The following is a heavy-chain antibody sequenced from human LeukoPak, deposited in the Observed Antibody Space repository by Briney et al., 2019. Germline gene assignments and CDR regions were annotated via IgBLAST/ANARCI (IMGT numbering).Heavy chain of an antibody. CDR1: GGSISSGGYS. J-gene: IGHJ3*02. CDR3: ARAELLGAFDI. CDR2: IYHSGST. Sequence: PSETLSLTCAVSGGSISSGGYSWSWIRQPPGKGLEWIGYIYHSGSTYYNPSLKSRVTISVDRSKNQFSLKLSSVIAADTAVYYCARAELLGAFDIWGQGTMVTVSS. V-gene: IGHV4-30-2*01. D-gene: IGHD1-26*01.